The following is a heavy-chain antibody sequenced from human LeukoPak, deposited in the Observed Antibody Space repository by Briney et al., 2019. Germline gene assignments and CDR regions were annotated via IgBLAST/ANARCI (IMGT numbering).Heavy chain of an antibody. CDR3: LGYCSGGSCYTGAH. Sequence: GGSLRLSCAASGFSFSSYAMSWVRQAPGKGLEWVSSISGSGGSTYCADSVKGRFSISRDNSKNTQFLQMNSLRGEDTAVYYCLGYCSGGSCYTGAHWGQGTLVTVSS. D-gene: IGHD2-15*01. CDR2: ISGSGGST. V-gene: IGHV3-23*01. J-gene: IGHJ4*02. CDR1: GFSFSSYA.